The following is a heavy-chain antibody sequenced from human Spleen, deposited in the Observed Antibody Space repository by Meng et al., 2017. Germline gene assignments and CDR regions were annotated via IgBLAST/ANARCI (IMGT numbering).Heavy chain of an antibody. CDR2: INAVFGTT. CDR1: GGIFSNYV. J-gene: IGHJ4*02. Sequence: SVKVSCKAPGGIFSNYVIGWVRQAPGQGLEWMGGINAVFGTTNYAQKFQGRVTITTDESTSTVYMELTRLTSEDTAVYFCARKAGNCVSTTCYSLDYWGQGQWSPSP. V-gene: IGHV1-69*05. CDR3: ARKAGNCVSTTCYSLDY. D-gene: IGHD2-2*01.